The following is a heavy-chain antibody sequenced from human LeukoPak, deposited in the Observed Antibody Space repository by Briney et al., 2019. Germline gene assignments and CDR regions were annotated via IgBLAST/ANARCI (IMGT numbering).Heavy chain of an antibody. V-gene: IGHV3-48*03. CDR3: AREGPGWAAAAGKPFNWFDP. D-gene: IGHD6-13*01. CDR1: GFTFSSYE. J-gene: IGHJ5*02. CDR2: ISSSGSTI. Sequence: GGSLRLSCAASGFTFSSYEMNWVRQAPGKGLEWVSYISSSGSTIYYADSVKGRFTISRDNAKNSLYPQMNSLRAEDTAVYYCAREGPGWAAAAGKPFNWFDPWGQGTLVTVSS.